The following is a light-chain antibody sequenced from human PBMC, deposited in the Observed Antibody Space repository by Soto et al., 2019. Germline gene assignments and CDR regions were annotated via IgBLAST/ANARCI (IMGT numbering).Light chain of an antibody. Sequence: SYELTQPPSVSVSPGQTASITCSGDKLGDKYACWYQQKPRQSPVLVIYQDSKRPSGIPERFSGSNSGNTATLTISGTQAMDEADYYCQAWDSSTNVFGTGTKLTVL. CDR2: QDS. J-gene: IGLJ1*01. CDR3: QAWDSSTNV. V-gene: IGLV3-1*01. CDR1: KLGDKY.